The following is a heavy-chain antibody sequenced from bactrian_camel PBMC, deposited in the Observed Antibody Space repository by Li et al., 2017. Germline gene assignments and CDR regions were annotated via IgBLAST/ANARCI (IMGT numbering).Heavy chain of an antibody. CDR1: GYAYSSDC. CDR3: AADLGWCGGAPLQREFRN. J-gene: IGHJ4*01. D-gene: IGHD1*01. CDR2: IAPSTGST. Sequence: DVQLVESGGGSVQAGGSLRLSCAVSGYAYSSDCIGWFRQAPGKEREGVAAIAPSTGSTYYDDSIKGRFTVSHVNSNNTLHLQMNSLKPEDTAVYYCAADLGWCGGAPLQREFRNWGQ. V-gene: IGHV3S31*01.